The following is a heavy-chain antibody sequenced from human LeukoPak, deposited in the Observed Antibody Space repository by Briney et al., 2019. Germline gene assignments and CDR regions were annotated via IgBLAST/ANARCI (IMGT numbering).Heavy chain of an antibody. CDR2: ISSSGGST. CDR1: GFTFSSYA. CDR3: AKDANSGSYYGLFDY. V-gene: IGHV3-23*01. J-gene: IGHJ4*02. Sequence: GGSLRLSCAASGFTFSSYAMSWVRQAPGKGLEWVSAISSSGGSTYYADSVKGRFTVSRDNSKNTLYLQMNSLRAEDTAVYYCAKDANSGSYYGLFDYWGQGTLVTVSS. D-gene: IGHD1-26*01.